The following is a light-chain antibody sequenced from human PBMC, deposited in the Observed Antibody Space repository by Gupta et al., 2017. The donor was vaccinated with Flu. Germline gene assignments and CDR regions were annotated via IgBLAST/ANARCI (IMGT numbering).Light chain of an antibody. Sequence: PSSLSASVGDRVTITCQASQDISNYLNWYQQKPGKAPKLLIYDASNLETGVPSRFSGSGSGTDFTFTISSLQPEDIATYYCQQYDNLLLTFGQGTRLEIK. J-gene: IGKJ5*01. CDR2: DAS. CDR1: QDISNY. V-gene: IGKV1-33*01. CDR3: QQYDNLLLT.